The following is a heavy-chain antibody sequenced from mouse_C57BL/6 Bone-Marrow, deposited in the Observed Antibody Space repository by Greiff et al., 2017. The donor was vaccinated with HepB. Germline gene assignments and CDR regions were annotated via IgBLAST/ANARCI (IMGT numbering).Heavy chain of an antibody. V-gene: IGHV14-1*01. Sequence: EVQLQQSGAELVRPGALVKLSCTASGFNIKDYYMHWVKQRPEQGLEWIGRIDPEDGDTEYAPKFQGKAAMTADTSSNTAYLQLSSLTSEDTAVYYCTRGSTTGGFDYWGQGTTLTVSS. J-gene: IGHJ2*01. D-gene: IGHD2-14*01. CDR2: IDPEDGDT. CDR3: TRGSTTGGFDY. CDR1: GFNIKDYY.